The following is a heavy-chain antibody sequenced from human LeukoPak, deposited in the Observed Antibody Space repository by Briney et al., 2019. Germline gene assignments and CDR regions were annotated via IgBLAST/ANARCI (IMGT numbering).Heavy chain of an antibody. CDR2: INAGNENA. CDR1: GYTFTRYY. J-gene: IGHJ4*02. CDR3: ARDLYGGYFVY. Sequence: ASVKVSCKTSGYTFTRYYMHWVRQAPGQRLEWMGWINAGNENAKYSQKFQGRVSITRDTSASTAYMELSSLTSEDTAVYYCARDLYGGYFVYWGQGTLVTVSS. D-gene: IGHD4-23*01. V-gene: IGHV1-3*01.